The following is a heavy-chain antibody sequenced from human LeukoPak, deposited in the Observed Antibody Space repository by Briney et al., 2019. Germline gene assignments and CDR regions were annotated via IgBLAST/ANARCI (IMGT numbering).Heavy chain of an antibody. CDR1: GYPYTTYD. V-gene: IGHV1-8*01. J-gene: IGHJ4*02. CDR3: ARGPVEYSYGQN. CDR2: MNPNSGNT. D-gene: IGHD5-18*01. Sequence: APVKVSYKASGYPYTTYDINWVRQATGQGLEWMGWMNPNSGNTGYAQKFQGRVTMTRNTSISTAYMELSSLRAEDTALYDCARGPVEYSYGQNWGQGTLVTVSS.